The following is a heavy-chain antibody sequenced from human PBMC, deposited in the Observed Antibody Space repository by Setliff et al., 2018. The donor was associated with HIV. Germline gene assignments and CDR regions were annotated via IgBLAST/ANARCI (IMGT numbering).Heavy chain of an antibody. J-gene: IGHJ2*01. CDR2: ISSSSSTI. V-gene: IGHV3-48*01. Sequence: LRLSCAASGFSFSSYSMNWVRQAPGKGLEWVSYISSSSSTIYYEDSVKGRFTISRDNAKNSLYLQMNSLRVEDTAVYYCARQEGIFPNWYFDLWGRGTLVTVSS. CDR1: GFSFSSYS. CDR3: ARQEGIFPNWYFDL. D-gene: IGHD3-10*01.